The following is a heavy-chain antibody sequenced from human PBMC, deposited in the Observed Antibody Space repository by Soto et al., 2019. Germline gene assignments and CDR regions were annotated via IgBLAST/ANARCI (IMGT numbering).Heavy chain of an antibody. CDR3: ARIVMGLYDFWSASTPYYFDY. CDR2: IKQDGSEK. J-gene: IGHJ4*02. Sequence: GGSLRLSCAASGFTFSSYWMSWVRQAPGKGLEWVANIKQDGSEKYYVDSVKGRFTISRDNAKNSLYLQMNSLRAEDTAVYYCARIVMGLYDFWSASTPYYFDYWGQGTLVTVSS. D-gene: IGHD3-3*01. V-gene: IGHV3-7*03. CDR1: GFTFSSYW.